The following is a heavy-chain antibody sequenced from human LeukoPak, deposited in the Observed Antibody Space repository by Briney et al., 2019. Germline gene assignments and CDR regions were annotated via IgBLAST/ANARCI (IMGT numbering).Heavy chain of an antibody. CDR3: ARDLNVAAAATPFDY. CDR1: GFTFSSYW. J-gene: IGHJ4*02. CDR2: INQGGSER. D-gene: IGHD6-13*01. V-gene: IGHV3-7*03. Sequence: GGSLRLSCAASGFTFSSYWMSWVRQAPGKGLEWVANINQGGSERYYVDSVKGRFTISRDNAKNSLVLQMNSLRAEDTAVYYCARDLNVAAAATPFDYWGQGTLVTVSS.